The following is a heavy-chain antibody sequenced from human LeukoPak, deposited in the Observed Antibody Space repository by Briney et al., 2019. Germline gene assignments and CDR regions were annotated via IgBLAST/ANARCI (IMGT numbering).Heavy chain of an antibody. CDR2: INPSGGST. Sequence: ASVKVSCKASGYTFTSYYMHWVRQAPGQGLECMGIINPSGGSTSYAQKLQGRVTMTRDTSTSTVYMELSSLRSEDTAVYYCATEYSSSYRFDYWGQGTLVTVSS. CDR1: GYTFTSYY. J-gene: IGHJ4*02. CDR3: ATEYSSSYRFDY. D-gene: IGHD6-6*01. V-gene: IGHV1-46*04.